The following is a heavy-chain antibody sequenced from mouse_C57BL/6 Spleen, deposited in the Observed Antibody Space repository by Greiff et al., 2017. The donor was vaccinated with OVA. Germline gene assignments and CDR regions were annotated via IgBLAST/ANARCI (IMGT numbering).Heavy chain of an antibody. J-gene: IGHJ1*03. CDR2: IWSDGST. V-gene: IGHV2-6-1*01. CDR3: ARHYYGSSYWYFDV. Sequence: VKLVESGPGLVAPSQSLSITCTVSGFSLTSYGVHWVRQPPGKGLEWLVVIWSDGSTTYNSALKSRLSTSKDNSKSQVFLKMNSLQTDDTAMYYCARHYYGSSYWYFDVWGTGTTVTVSS. D-gene: IGHD1-1*01. CDR1: GFSLTSYG.